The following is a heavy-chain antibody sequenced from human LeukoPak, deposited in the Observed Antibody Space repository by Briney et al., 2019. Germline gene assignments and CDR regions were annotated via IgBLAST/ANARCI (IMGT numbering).Heavy chain of an antibody. CDR1: GGTLSTYS. V-gene: IGHV1-69*13. CDR3: ARRIESLYYFDY. D-gene: IGHD2-8*01. Sequence: PGASVKVSCTASGGTLSTYSISWVRQAPGQGLEWMGGIIPIFNTKNYAQRFQDRVILTADESTSTAYMELSSLRSEDTAVYYCARRIESLYYFDYWGQGTLVTVSS. J-gene: IGHJ4*02. CDR2: IIPIFNTK.